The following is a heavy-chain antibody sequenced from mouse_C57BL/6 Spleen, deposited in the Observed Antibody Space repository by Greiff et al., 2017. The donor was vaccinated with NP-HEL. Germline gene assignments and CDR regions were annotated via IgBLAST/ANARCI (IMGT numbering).Heavy chain of an antibody. J-gene: IGHJ2*01. CDR3: ARGGGYPYYLDY. D-gene: IGHD2-2*01. V-gene: IGHV5-4*03. CDR1: GFTFSSYA. Sequence: EVKLMESGGGLVKPGGSLKLSCAASGFTFSSYAMSWVRQTPEKRLEWVATISDGGSYTYYPDNVKGRFTISRDNAKNNLYLQMSHLKSEDTAMYYCARGGGYPYYLDYWGQGTTLTVSS. CDR2: ISDGGSYT.